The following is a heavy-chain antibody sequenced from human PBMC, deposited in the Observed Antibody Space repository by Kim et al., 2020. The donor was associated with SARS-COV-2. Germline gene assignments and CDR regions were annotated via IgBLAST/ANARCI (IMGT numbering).Heavy chain of an antibody. D-gene: IGHD6-13*01. V-gene: IGHV3-43D*03. CDR3: GRGGEAAGVYY. Sequence: NYYADSVKGRFTISRDNSKNSLYLQMNSVTTEDTALYSCGRGGEAAGVYYWGQGTLVTVSS. J-gene: IGHJ4*02. CDR2: N.